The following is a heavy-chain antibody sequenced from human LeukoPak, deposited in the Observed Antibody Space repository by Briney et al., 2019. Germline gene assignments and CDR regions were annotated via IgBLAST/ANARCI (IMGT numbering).Heavy chain of an antibody. CDR1: GGSIISGGYS. CDR3: ARELVDYYDSSGYPVYYAMDV. Sequence: SQTLSVTCAVSGGSIISGGYSWSWIRLPPGKGLEWIGYIYHSGSTYYNPSLKSRVTISVDRSKNQFSLKLSSVTAADTAVYYCARELVDYYDSSGYPVYYAMDVWGPGTTVTVSS. J-gene: IGHJ6*02. D-gene: IGHD3-22*01. V-gene: IGHV4-30-2*01. CDR2: IYHSGST.